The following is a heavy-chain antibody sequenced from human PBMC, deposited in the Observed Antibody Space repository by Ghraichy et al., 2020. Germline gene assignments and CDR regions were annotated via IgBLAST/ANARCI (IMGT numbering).Heavy chain of an antibody. CDR3: VKDLTQGLKNIWTFDY. Sequence: GGSLRLSCAASGFTFSSYAMSWVRQAPGKGLEWVSAIGASGGGTNYADSVKGRFSTFRDSSKNTLYLQMNSLRPEDTAVYYCVKDLTQGLKNIWTFDYWGQGTLVTVSS. V-gene: IGHV3-23*01. D-gene: IGHD3-9*01. CDR1: GFTFSSYA. J-gene: IGHJ4*02. CDR2: IGASGGGT.